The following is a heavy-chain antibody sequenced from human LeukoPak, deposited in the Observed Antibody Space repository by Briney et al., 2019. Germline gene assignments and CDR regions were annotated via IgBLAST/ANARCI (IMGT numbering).Heavy chain of an antibody. CDR1: GFTFSSYS. CDR3: ARDPTQYIVVVPTFDC. CDR2: ISSSSSYI. D-gene: IGHD2-2*01. V-gene: IGHV3-21*01. Sequence: DPGGSLRLSCAASGFTFSSYSMNWVRQAPGKGLEWVSSISSSSSYIYYADSVKGRFTISRDNAKNSLYLQMNSLRAEDTAVYYCARDPTQYIVVVPTFDCWGQGTLVTVSS. J-gene: IGHJ4*02.